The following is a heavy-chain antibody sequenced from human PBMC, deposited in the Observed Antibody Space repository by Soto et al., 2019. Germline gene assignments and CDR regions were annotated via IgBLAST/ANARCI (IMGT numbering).Heavy chain of an antibody. CDR1: GGSISSGDYY. CDR2: IYYSGST. Sequence: SETLSLTCTVSGGSISSGDYYWSWIRQPPGRGLEWIGYIYYSGSTYYNPSLKSRVTISVDTSKNQFSLKLSSVTAADTAVYYCAREQVVRGVIISPFDYWGQGTLVTVSS. D-gene: IGHD3-10*01. V-gene: IGHV4-30-4*01. J-gene: IGHJ4*02. CDR3: AREQVVRGVIISPFDY.